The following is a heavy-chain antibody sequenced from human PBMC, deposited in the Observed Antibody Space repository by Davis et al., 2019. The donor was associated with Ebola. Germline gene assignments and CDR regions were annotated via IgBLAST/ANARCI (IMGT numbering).Heavy chain of an antibody. CDR2: IVVGSGNT. Sequence: SVKVSCKASGFTFTSSAMQWVRQARGQRLEWIGWIVVGSGNTNYAQKFQGRVTMTTDTSTSTAYMELRSLRSDDTAVYYCARDDIVVVPAAMLGGYYYYGMDVWGQGTTVTVSS. J-gene: IGHJ6*02. CDR1: GFTFTSSA. CDR3: ARDDIVVVPAAMLGGYYYYGMDV. D-gene: IGHD2-2*01. V-gene: IGHV1-58*02.